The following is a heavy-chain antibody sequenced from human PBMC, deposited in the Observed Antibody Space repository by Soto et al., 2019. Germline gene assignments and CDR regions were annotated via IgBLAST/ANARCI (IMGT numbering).Heavy chain of an antibody. CDR1: GGSFSGYY. D-gene: IGHD3-3*01. CDR3: ASWRITIFGVVDP. J-gene: IGHJ5*02. CDR2: INHSGST. V-gene: IGHV4-34*01. Sequence: PSETLSLTCAVYGGSFSGYYWSWIRQPPGKGLEWIGEINHSGSTNYNPSLKSRVTISVDTSKNQLSLKLSSVTAADTAVYYCASWRITIFGVVDPWGQGTLVTVSS.